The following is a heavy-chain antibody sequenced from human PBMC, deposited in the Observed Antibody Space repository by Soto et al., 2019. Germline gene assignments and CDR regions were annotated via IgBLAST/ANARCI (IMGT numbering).Heavy chain of an antibody. CDR1: GYIFTGYF. Sequence: GASVKVSCKASGYIFTGYFIQWLRQAPGQGLEWMGWINPNTSATNYAQKFQGRVTMTRDTSLGTAYMELTSLRPDDTTVYYCARGRPIDLRRYVYYYYGMDVWGQGTTVTVSS. J-gene: IGHJ6*02. CDR3: ARGRPIDLRRYVYYYYGMDV. CDR2: INPNTSAT. D-gene: IGHD1-20*01. V-gene: IGHV1-2*02.